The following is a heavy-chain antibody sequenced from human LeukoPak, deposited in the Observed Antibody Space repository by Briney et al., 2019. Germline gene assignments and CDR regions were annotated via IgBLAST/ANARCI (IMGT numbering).Heavy chain of an antibody. Sequence: ASVKVSCKVSGYTLTELSMHWVRQAPGKGLEWMGVINPSDGSTNYAQKYQDRVTMTRDTSTRTVYMQLSSLRSDDTAVYYCARDVAREFDYWGQGTLVTVSS. CDR1: GYTLTELS. CDR2: INPSDGST. V-gene: IGHV1-46*01. CDR3: ARDVAREFDY. J-gene: IGHJ4*02.